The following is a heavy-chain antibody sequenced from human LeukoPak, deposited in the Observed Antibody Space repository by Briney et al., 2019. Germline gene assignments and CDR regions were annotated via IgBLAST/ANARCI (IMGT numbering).Heavy chain of an antibody. D-gene: IGHD3-3*01. J-gene: IGHJ4*02. CDR1: GGSISNYY. V-gene: IGHV4-59*08. CDR2: IYYSGST. CDR3: ARHFSHDFWSGYPLYYFDY. Sequence: SETLSLTCTVSGGSISNYYWSWIRQPPVKELEWIGYIYYSGSTNYNPSLKSRVTISVDTSKNQFSLKLNSVTAADTAVYCCARHFSHDFWSGYPLYYFDYWGQGTLVTVSS.